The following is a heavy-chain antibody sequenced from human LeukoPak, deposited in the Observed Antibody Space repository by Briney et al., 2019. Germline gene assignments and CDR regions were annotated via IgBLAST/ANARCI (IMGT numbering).Heavy chain of an antibody. Sequence: SETLSLTCTVSGYSISSGYYWGWIRQPPGKGLEWIGSIYHSGRTLYNPSLKSRVTISVDTSKNQFSLKLSSVTAAYTAVYYCARVSGSGLGWRFQRYYFDYWGQGTLVTVSS. CDR1: GYSISSGYY. J-gene: IGHJ4*02. CDR3: ARVSGSGLGWRFQRYYFDY. CDR2: IYHSGRT. V-gene: IGHV4-38-2*02. D-gene: IGHD4-23*01.